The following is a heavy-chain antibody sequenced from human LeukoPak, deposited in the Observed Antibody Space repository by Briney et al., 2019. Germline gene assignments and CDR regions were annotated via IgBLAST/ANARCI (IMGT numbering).Heavy chain of an antibody. V-gene: IGHV3-30*03. J-gene: IGHJ6*03. CDR1: GFTFSSYG. CDR2: ISYDGSNK. D-gene: IGHD2-2*01. CDR3: ARFLASWDRYYMDV. Sequence: GGSLRLSCAASGFTFSSYGMHWVRQAPGKGLEWVAVISYDGSNKYYADSVKGRFTISRDNANNSVFLQMNSLRAEDTAVYYCARFLASWDRYYMDVWGKGTTVSVSS.